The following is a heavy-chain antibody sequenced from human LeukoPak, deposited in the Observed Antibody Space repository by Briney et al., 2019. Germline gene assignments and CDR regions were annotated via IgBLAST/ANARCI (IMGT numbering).Heavy chain of an antibody. CDR1: GYTFTSYG. Sequence: ASVKVSCKASGYTFTSYGVSWVRQAPGQGLEWMGWISAYNGNTNYAPKLQGRVTMTTDTSTSTAYMELRRLRSDDTAVYSCARVPIPPEPGIAAAGTGMDWFDPWGQGTLVTVSS. CDR2: ISAYNGNT. D-gene: IGHD6-13*01. V-gene: IGHV1-18*01. J-gene: IGHJ5*02. CDR3: ARVPIPPEPGIAAAGTGMDWFDP.